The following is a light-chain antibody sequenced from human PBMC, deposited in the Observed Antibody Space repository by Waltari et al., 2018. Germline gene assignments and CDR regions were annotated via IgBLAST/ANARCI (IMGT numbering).Light chain of an antibody. Sequence: QSVLTQPPSVSGAPGQRVTISCTGSSSNIGAGYDVHWYQQLPGKAPKLLIYGNSNRPSGFPDLFSGSKSGTSAFLAITGLQAEDEADYYCQSYDSSLSGVVFGGGTKLTVL. CDR3: QSYDSSLSGVV. CDR2: GNS. V-gene: IGLV1-40*01. J-gene: IGLJ2*01. CDR1: SSNIGAGYD.